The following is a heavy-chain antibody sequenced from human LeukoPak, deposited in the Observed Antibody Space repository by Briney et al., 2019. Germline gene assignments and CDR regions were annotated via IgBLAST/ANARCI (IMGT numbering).Heavy chain of an antibody. V-gene: IGHV3-23*01. J-gene: IGHJ4*02. CDR1: GFTFSSDV. CDR2: ISSSGGST. Sequence: GGSLRLSCAASGFTFSSDVMSGGREARGKGLWGVSAISSSGGSTYYADSVKGWFTISRDNSKNTLYLQMNSLRAEDTAVYYCAKDAGSLLRYFDWPYFDYWGQGTLVTVSS. CDR3: AKDAGSLLRYFDWPYFDY. D-gene: IGHD3-9*01.